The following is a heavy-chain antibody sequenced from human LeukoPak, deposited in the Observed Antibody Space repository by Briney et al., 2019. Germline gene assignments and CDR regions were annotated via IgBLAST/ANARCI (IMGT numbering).Heavy chain of an antibody. CDR3: ARSTTLDLPDY. V-gene: IGHV4-31*03. CDR1: GGSISSGGYY. Sequence: PSETLSLTCTVSGGSISSGGYYWSWIRQHPGKGLEWIGYIYYSGSTYYNPSLKSRVTMSVDTSKNQFSLKLSSVTAADTAVYYCARSTTLDLPDYWGQGTLVTVSS. J-gene: IGHJ4*02. D-gene: IGHD1-1*01. CDR2: IYYSGST.